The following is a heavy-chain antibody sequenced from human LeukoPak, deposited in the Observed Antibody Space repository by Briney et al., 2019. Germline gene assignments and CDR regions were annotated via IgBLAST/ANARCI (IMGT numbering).Heavy chain of an antibody. V-gene: IGHV3-33*01. D-gene: IGHD2-21*02. Sequence: GGSLRLSCAASGFNFSNCGMHWVRQPPGKGLEWVAVIWYDGSNKYYADSVKGRFTISRDNSKDTLYVQMNSLRAEDTAMYYCTANFDFWGQGTLVTVSS. CDR3: TANFDF. CDR1: GFNFSNCG. J-gene: IGHJ4*02. CDR2: IWYDGSNK.